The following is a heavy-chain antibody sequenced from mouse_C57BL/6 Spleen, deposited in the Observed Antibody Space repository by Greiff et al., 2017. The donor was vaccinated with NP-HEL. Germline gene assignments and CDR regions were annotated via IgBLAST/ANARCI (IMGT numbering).Heavy chain of an antibody. Sequence: QVQLQQPGAELVKPGASVKLSCKASGYTFTSYWMQCVKQRPGQGLEWIGEIDPSDSYTNYNQKFKGKATLTVDTSSSTAYLQLSSLTSEDSAVYYCARGAQAFAYWGQGTLVTVSA. CDR2: IDPSDSYT. D-gene: IGHD3-2*02. CDR3: ARGAQAFAY. J-gene: IGHJ3*01. CDR1: GYTFTSYW. V-gene: IGHV1-50*01.